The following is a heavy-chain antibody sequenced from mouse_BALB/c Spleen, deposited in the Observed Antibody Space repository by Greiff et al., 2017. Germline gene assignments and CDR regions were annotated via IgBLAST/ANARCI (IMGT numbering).Heavy chain of an antibody. CDR1: GYSITSCYY. V-gene: IGHV3-6*02. CDR2: ISYDGSN. CDR3: ARPFITTAPAWFAY. Sequence: EVQLVESGPGLVKPSQSLSLTCSVTGYSITSCYYWNWIRQFPGNKLEWMGYISYDGSNNYNPSLKNRISITRDTSKNQFFLKLNSVTTEDTATYYCARPFITTAPAWFAYWGQGTLVTVSA. D-gene: IGHD1-2*01. J-gene: IGHJ3*01.